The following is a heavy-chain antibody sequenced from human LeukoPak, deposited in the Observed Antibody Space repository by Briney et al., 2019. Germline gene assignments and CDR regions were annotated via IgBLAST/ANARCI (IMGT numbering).Heavy chain of an antibody. CDR1: GFTFSSYA. J-gene: IGHJ4*02. Sequence: GGSLRLSCAASGFTFSSYAMHWVRQAPGKGLEWVAVISYDGSNKYYADSVKGRFTISRDNSKNTLYLQMNSLRAEDTAVYYCAKDQGTMIVVVITSFDYWGQGTLVTVSS. D-gene: IGHD3-22*01. CDR2: ISYDGSNK. V-gene: IGHV3-30*04. CDR3: AKDQGTMIVVVITSFDY.